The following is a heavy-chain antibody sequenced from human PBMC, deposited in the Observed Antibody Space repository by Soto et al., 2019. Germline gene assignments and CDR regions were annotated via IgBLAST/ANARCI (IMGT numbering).Heavy chain of an antibody. J-gene: IGHJ5*01. CDR1: GFIVSSNY. CDR3: ARVQSDRNGWYHFDS. Sequence: GGSLRLSCAASGFIVSSNYMGWVRQAQGKGLEWVSPIKTTEDPFYAHSVSGRFTVSRHDSKNTLFLQMNSLRVEDTAVYYCARVQSDRNGWYHFDSWGQGTLVTVSS. CDR2: IKTTEDP. V-gene: IGHV3-53*04. D-gene: IGHD6-19*01.